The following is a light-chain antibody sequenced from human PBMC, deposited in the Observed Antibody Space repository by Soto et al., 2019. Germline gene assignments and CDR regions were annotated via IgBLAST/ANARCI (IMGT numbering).Light chain of an antibody. J-gene: IGLJ2*01. CDR1: KLGDKY. CDR3: QAWDSSTAKVV. V-gene: IGLV3-1*01. CDR2: QDS. Sequence: SYELTQPPSVSVSPGQTASITCSGDKLGDKYACWYQQKPGQSPVLVIYQDSKRPSGIPERFSGYNSGNTATLTISGTQAMDEADYYCQAWDSSTAKVVFGGGTQLTVL.